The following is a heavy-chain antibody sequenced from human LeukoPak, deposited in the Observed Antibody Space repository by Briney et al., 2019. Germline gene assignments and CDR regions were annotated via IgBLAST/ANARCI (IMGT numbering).Heavy chain of an antibody. J-gene: IGHJ6*03. Sequence: PGGSLRLSCAASGFTFSNAWMSWVRQAPGKGLEWVGRIKSKTDGGTTDYAAPVKGRFTISRDDSKNTLHLQMNSLKTEDTAVYYCTTLKDIVVVVAATPDYYYYMDVWGKGTTVTVSS. CDR2: IKSKTDGGTT. CDR3: TTLKDIVVVVAATPDYYYYMDV. CDR1: GFTFSNAW. V-gene: IGHV3-15*01. D-gene: IGHD2-15*01.